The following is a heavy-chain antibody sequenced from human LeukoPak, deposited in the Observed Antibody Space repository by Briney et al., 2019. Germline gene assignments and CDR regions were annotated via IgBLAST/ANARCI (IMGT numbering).Heavy chain of an antibody. V-gene: IGHV3-48*03. CDR1: GFTFSSYG. Sequence: GGSLRLSCAASGFTFSSYGMNWVRQAPGKGLEWVSYISSSGSTIYYADSVKGRFTISRDNAKNSLYLQMNSLRAEDTAVYYCAREKYYYDSSGYYGYWGQGTLVTVSS. D-gene: IGHD3-22*01. J-gene: IGHJ4*02. CDR3: AREKYYYDSSGYYGY. CDR2: ISSSGSTI.